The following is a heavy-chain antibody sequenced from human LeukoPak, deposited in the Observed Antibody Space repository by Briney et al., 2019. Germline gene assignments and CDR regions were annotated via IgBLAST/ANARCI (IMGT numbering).Heavy chain of an antibody. V-gene: IGHV4-39*02. CDR2: IYYSGST. Sequence: AETLSLTCTVSGGTISGSRYYWGWIRQPLGKGLEWIGSIYYSGSTYYNPSLKSRVTISVDTSKNHFSLKLSSVTAADTAVYYCTRREGYCSNGICYIFYDYWGQGTLVTASS. D-gene: IGHD2-8*01. J-gene: IGHJ4*02. CDR1: GGTISGSRYY. CDR3: TRREGYCSNGICYIFYDY.